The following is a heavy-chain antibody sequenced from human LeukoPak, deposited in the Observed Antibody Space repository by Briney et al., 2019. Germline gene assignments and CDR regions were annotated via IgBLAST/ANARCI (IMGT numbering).Heavy chain of an antibody. CDR2: ISGSGGST. Sequence: GGSLRLSCAASGFTFSSYAMSWVRQAPGKGLEWVSAISGSGGSTYYADSVKGRFTISRDNSKNTLYLQMNSLRAEDTAVYYCAKDHRVAPAAIPGGLDYWGQGTLVTVSS. CDR1: GFTFSSYA. D-gene: IGHD2-2*02. J-gene: IGHJ4*02. V-gene: IGHV3-23*01. CDR3: AKDHRVAPAAIPGGLDY.